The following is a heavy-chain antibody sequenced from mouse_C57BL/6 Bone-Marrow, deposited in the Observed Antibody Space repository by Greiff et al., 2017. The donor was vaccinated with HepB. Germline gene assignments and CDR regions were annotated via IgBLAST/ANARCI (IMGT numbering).Heavy chain of an antibody. J-gene: IGHJ4*01. CDR1: GFTFTDYY. CDR2: IRNKANGYTT. Sequence: EVNLVESGGGLVQPGGSLSLSCAASGFTFTDYYMSWVRQPPGKALEWLGFIRNKANGYTTEYSAYVKGRFTISRDNSQRILYFKMNALRAEDSATYYGERYPRGLLRGGAMDYWGQGTSVTVSS. D-gene: IGHD1-1*01. V-gene: IGHV7-3*01. CDR3: ERYPRGLLRGGAMDY.